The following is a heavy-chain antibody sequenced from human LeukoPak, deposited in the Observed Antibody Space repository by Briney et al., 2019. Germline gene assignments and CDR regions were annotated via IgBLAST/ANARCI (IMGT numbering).Heavy chain of an antibody. CDR2: LYHNGTT. CDR1: GDSISSGAYS. J-gene: IGHJ4*02. CDR3: AAVWFGELWYFDY. Sequence: SETLSLTCAVSGDSISSGAYSWSWIRQPPGKGLEWIGSLYHNGTTYYNPSLKSRVTISVDRSKNQFSLKLSSVTAADTAVYYCAAVWFGELWYFDYWGQGTLVTVSS. D-gene: IGHD3-10*01. V-gene: IGHV4-30-2*01.